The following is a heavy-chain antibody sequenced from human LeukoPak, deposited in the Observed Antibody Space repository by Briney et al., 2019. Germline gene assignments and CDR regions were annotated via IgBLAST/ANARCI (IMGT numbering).Heavy chain of an antibody. Sequence: SETLSLTCTVSGGSISSYYWSWIRQPPGKGLEWIWYIYYSGSTNYNPSLKSRVTISVDTSKNQFSLKLSSVTAADTAVYYCASDILTGYYGMDVWGQGTTVTVSS. CDR3: ASDILTGYYGMDV. V-gene: IGHV4-59*01. CDR1: GGSISSYY. CDR2: IYYSGST. J-gene: IGHJ6*02. D-gene: IGHD3-9*01.